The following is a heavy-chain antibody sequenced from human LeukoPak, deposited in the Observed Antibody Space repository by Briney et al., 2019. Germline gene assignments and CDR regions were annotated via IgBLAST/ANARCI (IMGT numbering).Heavy chain of an antibody. V-gene: IGHV4-38-2*02. CDR2: IYHSGST. J-gene: IGHJ4*02. CDR3: ARRPLAAAGTPMVDY. Sequence: SETLSLTCTVSGYSISSGYYWGWIRQPPGKGLEWIGSIYHSGSTYYNPSLKSRVTISVDTSKNQFSLKLSSVTAADTAVYYCARRPLAAAGTPMVDYWGQGTLVTVSS. D-gene: IGHD6-13*01. CDR1: GYSISSGYY.